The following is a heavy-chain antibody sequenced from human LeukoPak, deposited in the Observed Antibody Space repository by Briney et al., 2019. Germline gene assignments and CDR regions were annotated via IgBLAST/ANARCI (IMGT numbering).Heavy chain of an antibody. V-gene: IGHV3-23*01. J-gene: IGHJ4*02. D-gene: IGHD3-22*01. CDR2: ISGNAGST. CDR3: AKDQNVVVVIYSGFDY. Sequence: PGGSLRLSCAASGFTLSSYAMSWVRQAPGKGLEWVSLISGNAGSTYYADSVKGRFTISRDITKNTLYLQMNSLRAEDTAVYYCAKDQNVVVVIYSGFDYWGQGTLVTVSS. CDR1: GFTLSSYA.